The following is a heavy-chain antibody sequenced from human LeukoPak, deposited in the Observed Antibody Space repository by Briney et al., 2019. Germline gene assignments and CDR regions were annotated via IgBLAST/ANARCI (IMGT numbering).Heavy chain of an antibody. CDR2: IHPNTGGT. CDR3: ARVLDYSAGLQNY. Sequence: GASVKVSCKASGYTSTGYYIQWVRQAPGQGLEWMVWIHPNTGGTNYAQKFQGRVTMTRDTSISTGYMELSRVRSADTAIFYCARVLDYSAGLQNYWGQGTLVTVSS. V-gene: IGHV1-2*02. J-gene: IGHJ4*02. D-gene: IGHD3/OR15-3a*01. CDR1: GYTSTGYY.